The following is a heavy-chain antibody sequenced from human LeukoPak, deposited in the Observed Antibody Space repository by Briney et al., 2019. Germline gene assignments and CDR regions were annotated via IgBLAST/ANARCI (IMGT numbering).Heavy chain of an antibody. D-gene: IGHD1-1*01. V-gene: IGHV3-21*01. CDR3: AREAFTGTYYFDY. CDR1: GFTFSSSS. CDR2: ISSSSSYI. Sequence: GGSLRLSCAASGFTFSSSSMNWVRQAPGKGLEWVSSISSSSSYIYYADSVKGRFTISRDNAKNSLYLQMNSLRAEDTAVYYCAREAFTGTYYFDYWGQGTLVTVSS. J-gene: IGHJ4*02.